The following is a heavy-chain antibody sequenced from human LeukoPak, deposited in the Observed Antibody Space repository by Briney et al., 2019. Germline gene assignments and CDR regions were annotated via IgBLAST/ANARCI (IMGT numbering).Heavy chain of an antibody. CDR1: GGSISSYY. CDR2: IYYGGST. J-gene: IGHJ5*02. D-gene: IGHD2-2*01. V-gene: IGHV4-59*08. Sequence: SETLSLTCTVSGGSISSYYWSWIRQPPGKGLEWIGYIYYGGSTNYNPSLKSRVTISVDTSKNQFSLKLSSVTAADTAVYYCARLVVVVPAAMVWLDPWGQGTLVTVSS. CDR3: ARLVVVVPAAMVWLDP.